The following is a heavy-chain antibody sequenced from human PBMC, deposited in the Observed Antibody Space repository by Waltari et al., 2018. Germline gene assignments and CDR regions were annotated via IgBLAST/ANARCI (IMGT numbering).Heavy chain of an antibody. J-gene: IGHJ5*02. Sequence: QVQLVQSGAEVKKPGASVKVSCKASGYTFTSYDINWVRQATGQGLEWMGWRNPNSGNTGYAQKFQGRVTMTRNTSISTAYMELSSLRSEDTAVYYCARSPMVRGVIITRWFDPWGQGTLVTVSS. D-gene: IGHD3-10*01. CDR2: RNPNSGNT. CDR3: ARSPMVRGVIITRWFDP. V-gene: IGHV1-8*01. CDR1: GYTFTSYD.